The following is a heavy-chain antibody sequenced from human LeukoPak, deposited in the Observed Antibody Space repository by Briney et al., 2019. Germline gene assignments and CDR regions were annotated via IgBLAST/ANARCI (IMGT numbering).Heavy chain of an antibody. J-gene: IGHJ5*02. Sequence: ASVKVSCKASGGTFSSHTVTWVRQAPGQGLRWMGGIIPTFGTPNYAQEFQGRLSIATDESTSTAYMELSSLRSEDTAVYYCASSKWEQYFDPWGQGTLVTVSS. CDR2: IIPTFGTP. CDR3: ASSKWEQYFDP. CDR1: GGTFSSHT. D-gene: IGHD1-26*01. V-gene: IGHV1-69*05.